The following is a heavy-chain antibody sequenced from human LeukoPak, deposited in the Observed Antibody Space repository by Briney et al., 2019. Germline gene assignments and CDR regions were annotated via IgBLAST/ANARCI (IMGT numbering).Heavy chain of an antibody. V-gene: IGHV3-23*01. Sequence: GGSLRLSCATSGFTFINYAMTWVRQAPGKGLEWVSSISGSGGNTYYADSVKGRFTISRDNSKNTLNLQMNSLRAEDTAVYYCAKSGDNISNYFDPWGQGTLVTVSS. J-gene: IGHJ5*02. CDR2: ISGSGGNT. D-gene: IGHD1-7*01. CDR3: AKSGDNISNYFDP. CDR1: GFTFINYA.